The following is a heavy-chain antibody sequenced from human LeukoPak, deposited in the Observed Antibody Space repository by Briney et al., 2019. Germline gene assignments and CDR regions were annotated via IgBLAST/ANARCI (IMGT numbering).Heavy chain of an antibody. V-gene: IGHV4-59*01. J-gene: IGHJ6*02. D-gene: IGHD5-24*01. CDR1: GGSISSYY. Sequence: RTSETLSLTCTVSGGSISSYYWSWIRQPPGKGLEWIGYIYYSGSTNYNPSLKSRVTISVDTSKNQFSLKLSSVTAADTAVYYCARASGDGYNQYYHYGMDVWGQGTTVTVSS. CDR2: IYYSGST. CDR3: ARASGDGYNQYYHYGMDV.